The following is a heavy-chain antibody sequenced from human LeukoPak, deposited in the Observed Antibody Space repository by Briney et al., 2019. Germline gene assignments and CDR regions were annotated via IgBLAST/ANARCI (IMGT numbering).Heavy chain of an antibody. V-gene: IGHV4-39*01. D-gene: IGHD6-6*01. CDR1: GGSISSSSYY. J-gene: IGHJ4*02. CDR3: ARQIYSSSFVDY. CDR2: IYYSGST. Sequence: SETLSLTCTVSGGSISSSSYYWGWIRQPAGKGLEWIGSIYYSGSTYYNPSLKSRVTISVDTSKNQFSLKLSSVTAADTAVYYCARQIYSSSFVDYWGQGTLVTVSS.